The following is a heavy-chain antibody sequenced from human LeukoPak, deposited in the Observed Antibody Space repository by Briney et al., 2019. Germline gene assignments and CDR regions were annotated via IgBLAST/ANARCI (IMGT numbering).Heavy chain of an antibody. D-gene: IGHD3-3*01. Sequence: SETLSLTCTVPGGSISSYYWSWIRQPPGKGLEWIGYIYYSWSTNYNPSLNSRVTISVDTSKTQFSLRPSSVTAPDTAVYYCARHTTYYDFWSGHNYYYGMDVWGQGTTVTVSS. V-gene: IGHV4-59*08. CDR1: GGSISSYY. J-gene: IGHJ6*02. CDR3: ARHTTYYDFWSGHNYYYGMDV. CDR2: IYYSWST.